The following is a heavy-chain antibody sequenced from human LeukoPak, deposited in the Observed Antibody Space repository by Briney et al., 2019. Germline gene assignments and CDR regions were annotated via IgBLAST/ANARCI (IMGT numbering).Heavy chain of an antibody. J-gene: IGHJ6*03. CDR3: AKGSIVGATSYYYLDV. V-gene: IGHV3-23*01. CDR1: GFTFSYYG. D-gene: IGHD1-26*01. Sequence: GGSLRLSCAASGFTFSYYGMNWVRQAPGKELEWVSGISGSGDRTYYEDSVKGRFTISRDNSKNTLYLQMNSLRAEDTAVYYCAKGSIVGATSYYYLDVWGTGTTVTVSS. CDR2: ISGSGDRT.